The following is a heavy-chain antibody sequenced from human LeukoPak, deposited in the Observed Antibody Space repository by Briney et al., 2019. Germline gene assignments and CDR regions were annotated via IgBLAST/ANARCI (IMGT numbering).Heavy chain of an antibody. CDR1: GFTFDDYG. J-gene: IGHJ4*02. CDR2: INWNGGST. CDR3: ARDRARIAAAGLIYYFDY. V-gene: IGHV3-20*04. Sequence: GGSLRLSCAASGFTFDDYGMSWVRQAPGKGLKWVSGINWNGGSTGYADSVKGRFTISRDNAKNSLYLQMNSLRAEDTALYYCARDRARIAAAGLIYYFDYWGQGTLVTVSS. D-gene: IGHD6-13*01.